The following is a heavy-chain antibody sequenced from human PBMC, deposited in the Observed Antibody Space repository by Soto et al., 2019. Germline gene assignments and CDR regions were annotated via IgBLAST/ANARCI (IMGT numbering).Heavy chain of an antibody. J-gene: IGHJ6*02. V-gene: IGHV3-9*01. Sequence: PGGSLRLSCAAPGFIFDDYAMHWVRQTPGKGLEWVSAIDWNSGSLGYADSVKGRFTISRDNAENSLYLQMNSLRPDDSALYYCAKSRGSYFTYYRMDVWGLGTAVTVSS. D-gene: IGHD3-10*01. CDR2: IDWNSGSL. CDR1: GFIFDDYA. CDR3: AKSRGSYFTYYRMDV.